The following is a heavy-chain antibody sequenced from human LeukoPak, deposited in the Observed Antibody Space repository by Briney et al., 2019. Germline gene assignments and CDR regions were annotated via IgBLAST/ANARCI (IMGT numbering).Heavy chain of an antibody. J-gene: IGHJ6*03. D-gene: IGHD3-22*01. CDR2: MNPNSGNT. CDR3: ARGCGSSGYRPRRYYYYYMDV. CDR1: GYTFTSYD. Sequence: EASVKVSCKASGYTFTSYDINWVRQATGQGLEWMGWMNPNSGNTGYAQKFQGRVTMTRNTSISTAYMELSSLRSEDTAVYYCARGCGSSGYRPRRYYYYYMDVWGKGTTVTISS. V-gene: IGHV1-8*01.